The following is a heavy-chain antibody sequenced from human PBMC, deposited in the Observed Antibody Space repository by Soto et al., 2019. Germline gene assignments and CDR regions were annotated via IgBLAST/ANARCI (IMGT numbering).Heavy chain of an antibody. V-gene: IGHV5-51*01. Sequence: GESLKISCKGSGYSFITYWIAWVRQKPGKGLEWMGIIDPADSETKYSPSFQGQVTISADKSINAAYLQWSSLKASDTAKYYCARLGQGGYVQGMDVWGQGTTVTVSS. CDR3: ARLGQGGYVQGMDV. J-gene: IGHJ6*02. CDR1: GYSFITYW. CDR2: IDPADSET. D-gene: IGHD5-12*01.